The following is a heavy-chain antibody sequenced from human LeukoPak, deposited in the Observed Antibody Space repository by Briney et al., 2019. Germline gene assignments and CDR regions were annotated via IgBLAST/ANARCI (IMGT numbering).Heavy chain of an antibody. J-gene: IGHJ6*02. CDR2: INADSGGT. CDR1: GYTFTGYY. D-gene: IGHD6-13*01. V-gene: IGHV1-2*02. CDR3: ARDSSSWGDYYYGMDV. Sequence: ASVKVSCKASGYTFTGYYMNWGRQAPGQGLEGMGWINADSGGTNYAQKFQGRVTMTRDTSISTAYMELSRLTSDDTAVYYCARDSSSWGDYYYGMDVWGQGTTVTVSS.